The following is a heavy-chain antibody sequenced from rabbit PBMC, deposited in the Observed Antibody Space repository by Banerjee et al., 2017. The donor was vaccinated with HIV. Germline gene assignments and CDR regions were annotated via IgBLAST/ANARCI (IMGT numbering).Heavy chain of an antibody. Sequence: QEQLEESGGGLVKPEGSLTLTCKASGFSFSSNGMCWVRQAPGKGLEWIACIYVGSNTGSASWAKGRFTISKPSSTTVTLQMTSLTAADTATYFCARDLAGVIGWNFGLWGPGPLVTVS. CDR2: IYVGSNT. D-gene: IGHD4-1*01. CDR3: ARDLAGVIGWNFGL. J-gene: IGHJ4*01. CDR1: GFSFSSNG. V-gene: IGHV1S45*01.